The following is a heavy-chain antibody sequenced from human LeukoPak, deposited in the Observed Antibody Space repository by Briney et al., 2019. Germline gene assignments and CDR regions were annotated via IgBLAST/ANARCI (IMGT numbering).Heavy chain of an antibody. Sequence: GGSLRLSCAASGFTFSNAWMTWVRQAPGKGLEWVSYISSSSSTIYYADSVKGRFTISRDNAKNSLYLQMNSLRAEDTAVYYCARARLRFLEWPGLDYWGQGTLVTVSS. D-gene: IGHD3-3*01. CDR3: ARARLRFLEWPGLDY. J-gene: IGHJ4*02. CDR2: ISSSSSTI. V-gene: IGHV3-48*01. CDR1: GFTFSNAW.